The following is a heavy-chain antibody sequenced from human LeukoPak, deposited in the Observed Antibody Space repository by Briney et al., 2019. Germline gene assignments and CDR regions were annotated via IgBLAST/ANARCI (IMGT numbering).Heavy chain of an antibody. J-gene: IGHJ3*02. CDR1: GYTFTSYD. V-gene: IGHV1-8*01. CDR2: MNPNSGNT. CDR3: ASLSNPDAFDI. D-gene: IGHD2/OR15-2a*01. Sequence: ASVKVSCKASGYTFTSYDINWVRQATGQGLEWMGWMNPNSGNTGYAQKFQGRVTMTRDTSISTAYMELSRLRSDDSAVYYCASLSNPDAFDIWGQGTMVTVSS.